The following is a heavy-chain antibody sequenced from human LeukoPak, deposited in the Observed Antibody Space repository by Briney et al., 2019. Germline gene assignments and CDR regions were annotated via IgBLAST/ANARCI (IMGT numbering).Heavy chain of an antibody. V-gene: IGHV3-74*01. J-gene: IGHJ4*02. CDR1: GFTFRNSW. Sequence: GGSLRLSCAASGFTFRNSWMHWVRQGPGKGLVWVSRVNPDGSATTYADSVKGRFTISRDNAKNTLYLQMNSLRAEDTAVYYCTRSLIGSDDYWGQESLVTVSS. CDR2: VNPDGSAT. CDR3: TRSLIGSDDY. D-gene: IGHD1-20*01.